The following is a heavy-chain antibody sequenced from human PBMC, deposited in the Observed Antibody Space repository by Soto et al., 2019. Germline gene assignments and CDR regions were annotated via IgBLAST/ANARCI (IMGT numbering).Heavy chain of an antibody. V-gene: IGHV1-3*01. CDR2: INAGNGNT. J-gene: IGHJ4*02. CDR1: GYTFTSYA. Sequence: QVQLVQSGAEVTKPGASVKVSCKASGYTFTSYAMHWVRQAPGQRLEWMGWINAGNGNTKQSQKFQGRVTITRDTSASTAYMELSSLRSEDTAVYYCARSAPPIDYWGQGTLVTVSS. CDR3: ARSAPPIDY.